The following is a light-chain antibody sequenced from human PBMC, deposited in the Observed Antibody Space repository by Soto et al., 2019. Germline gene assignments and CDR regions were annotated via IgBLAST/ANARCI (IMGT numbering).Light chain of an antibody. CDR1: QSLLHSNGYNY. V-gene: IGKV2-28*01. CDR2: LGS. J-gene: IGKJ1*01. CDR3: MQALQTPPT. Sequence: IVMNQSPLSLPVTPGEPASIACRSSQSLLHSNGYNYLDWYLQKPGQSPQLLIYLGSNRASGVPDRFSGSGSGTDFTLKISRVEAEDVGVYYCMQALQTPPTFGQGTKVDIK.